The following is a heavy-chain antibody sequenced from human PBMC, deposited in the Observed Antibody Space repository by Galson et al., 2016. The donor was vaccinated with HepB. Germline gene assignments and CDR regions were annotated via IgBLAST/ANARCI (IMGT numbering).Heavy chain of an antibody. Sequence: SVKVSCKASGGTFSSYAISWVRQAPGQGLEWMGGIIPIFGTANYAQKFQGRVTITADESTSTAYMELSSLRSEETAVYYCASGRGGQLWLMAGNGMDVWGQGTTVTVSS. J-gene: IGHJ6*02. CDR3: ASGRGGQLWLMAGNGMDV. CDR2: IIPIFGTA. D-gene: IGHD5-18*01. CDR1: GGTFSSYA. V-gene: IGHV1-69*13.